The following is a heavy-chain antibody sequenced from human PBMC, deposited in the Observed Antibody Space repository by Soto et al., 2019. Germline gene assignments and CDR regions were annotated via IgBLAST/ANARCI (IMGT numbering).Heavy chain of an antibody. D-gene: IGHD3-22*01. CDR1: GFTFSSYA. J-gene: IGHJ3*02. Sequence: GGSLRLSCAASGFTFSSYAMSWVRQAPGKGLEWVSAISGSGGSTYYADSVKGRFTISRDNSKNTLYLQMNSLRAEDKAVYYCAKVLAYDSSGYHDAFDIWGQGTMVTVSS. V-gene: IGHV3-23*01. CDR3: AKVLAYDSSGYHDAFDI. CDR2: ISGSGGST.